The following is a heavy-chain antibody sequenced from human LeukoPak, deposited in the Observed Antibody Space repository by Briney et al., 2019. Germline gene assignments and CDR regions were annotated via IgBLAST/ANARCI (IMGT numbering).Heavy chain of an antibody. CDR1: GGSFSGYY. CDR3: AREGGPDSSGYSPLDY. J-gene: IGHJ4*02. CDR2: INHSGST. Sequence: SETLSLTCAVYGGSFSGYYWSWIRQPPGKGLEWIGEINHSGSTNYNPSLKSRVTISVDTSKNQFSLKLSSVTAADTAVYYCAREGGPDSSGYSPLDYWGQGTLATVSS. V-gene: IGHV4-34*01. D-gene: IGHD3-22*01.